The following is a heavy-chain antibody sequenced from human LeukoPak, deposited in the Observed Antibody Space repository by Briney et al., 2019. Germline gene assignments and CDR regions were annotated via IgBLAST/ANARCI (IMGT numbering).Heavy chain of an antibody. J-gene: IGHJ4*02. CDR3: ASLYSSGWQTDFDY. V-gene: IGHV3-30-3*01. CDR1: GFTFSSYA. Sequence: TGGSLRLSCAASGFTFSSYAMQWVRQAPGKGLEWVAVISYDGSNKYYADSVKGRFTISRDNSKNTLYLQMNSLRAEDTAVYYCASLYSSGWQTDFDYWGQGTLVTVSS. D-gene: IGHD6-19*01. CDR2: ISYDGSNK.